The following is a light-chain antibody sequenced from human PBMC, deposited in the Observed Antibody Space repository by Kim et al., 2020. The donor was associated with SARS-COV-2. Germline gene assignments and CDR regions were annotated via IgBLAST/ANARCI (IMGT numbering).Light chain of an antibody. CDR1: SSDVGGYNY. Sequence: QSALTQPASASGSPGQSVTISCTGTSSDVGGYNYVSWYQQHPGQAPKLMIYDVSKRPSGVSDRFSGSKSGNTASLTVSGLQAEDEADYYCSSYAGSKNGFGTGTKVTVL. V-gene: IGLV2-8*01. CDR2: DVS. J-gene: IGLJ1*01. CDR3: SSYAGSKNG.